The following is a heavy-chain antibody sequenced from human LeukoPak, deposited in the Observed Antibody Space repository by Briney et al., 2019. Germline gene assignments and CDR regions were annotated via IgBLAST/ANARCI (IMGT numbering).Heavy chain of an antibody. CDR3: AREGAAAASKDDAFDI. D-gene: IGHD6-13*01. V-gene: IGHV6-1*01. J-gene: IGHJ3*02. CDR1: GDSVSSNTAA. Sequence: SQTLSLTCAISGDSVSSNTAAWYWIRQSPSRGLEWLERTYYRSKWYNDYAISVESRITINPDTSKNQFSLQLNSVTPEDTAVYYCAREGAAAASKDDAFDIWGQGTMVTVSS. CDR2: TYYRSKWYN.